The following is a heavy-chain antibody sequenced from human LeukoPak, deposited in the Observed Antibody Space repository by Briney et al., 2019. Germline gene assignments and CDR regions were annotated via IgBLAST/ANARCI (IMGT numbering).Heavy chain of an antibody. CDR1: AYKFSNYW. J-gene: IGHJ4*02. Sequence: GESLKIPCKGAAYKFSNYWIAWMRQRPGDYLDWMGHIYPDDSDIRYSPSFQNLVTIAAVKSISIACLQWTSMKASDPAFNYCARRDTTYFDYWGQGSLVTVSS. CDR3: ARRDTTYFDY. V-gene: IGHV5-51*01. D-gene: IGHD1-1*01. CDR2: IYPDDSDI.